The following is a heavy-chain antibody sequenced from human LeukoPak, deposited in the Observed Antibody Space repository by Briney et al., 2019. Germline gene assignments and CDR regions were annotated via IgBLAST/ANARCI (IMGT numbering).Heavy chain of an antibody. CDR3: VRDGGVSGYDLLDY. Sequence: GGSLRLSCAASGFTFSSYAMHWVRQAPGKGLEWVAVISYDGSNKYYADSVKGRFTITRDNAKNSLSLQMNSLRAEDTAVYYCVRDGGVSGYDLLDYWGQGTLVIVSS. J-gene: IGHJ4*02. D-gene: IGHD5-12*01. V-gene: IGHV3-30*04. CDR1: GFTFSSYA. CDR2: ISYDGSNK.